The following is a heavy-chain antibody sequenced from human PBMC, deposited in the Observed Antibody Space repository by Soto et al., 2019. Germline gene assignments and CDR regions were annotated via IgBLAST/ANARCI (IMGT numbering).Heavy chain of an antibody. V-gene: IGHV1-18*04. D-gene: IGHD3-10*01. J-gene: IGHJ5*02. CDR1: GYTFSSYG. CDR2: ISGKNGDT. CDR3: ARVTLYVTWFDP. Sequence: ASVKVSCKASGYTFSSYGITWVRQAPGQGLEWMGWISGKNGDTSYAQKFEGRVTMTTDASTNTVYMELRSLTSDDTAIYYCARVTLYVTWFDPWGQGTPVTVSS.